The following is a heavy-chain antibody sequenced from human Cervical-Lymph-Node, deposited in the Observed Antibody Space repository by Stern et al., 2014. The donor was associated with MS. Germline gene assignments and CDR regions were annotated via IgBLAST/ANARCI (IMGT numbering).Heavy chain of an antibody. CDR3: ARDGYSSTEYYLEY. Sequence: QVQLQESVPGLVKPSETLSLTCTVSGDSISRRSYYWSWIRQPPGNGLEWIGLIYYGGSTKYNPSLNSRVTILQDSSKNQISLKLNSVTAADSAVYYCARDGYSSTEYYLEYWGQGILVTVSS. CDR1: GDSISRRSYY. V-gene: IGHV4-61*01. D-gene: IGHD2-2*01. CDR2: IYYGGST. J-gene: IGHJ4*02.